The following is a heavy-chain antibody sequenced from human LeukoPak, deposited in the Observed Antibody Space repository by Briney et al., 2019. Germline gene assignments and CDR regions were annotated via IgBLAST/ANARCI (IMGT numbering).Heavy chain of an antibody. CDR1: GYTFTSYG. CDR3: ASVRGSSGYYPSYFDY. D-gene: IGHD3-22*01. V-gene: IGHV1-18*01. Sequence: GPVKVSCKASGYTFTSYGISWVRQAPGQGLEWMGWISAYNGNTNYAQKLQGRVTMTTDTSTSTAYMELRSLRSDDTAVYYCASVRGSSGYYPSYFDYWGQGTLVTVSS. J-gene: IGHJ4*02. CDR2: ISAYNGNT.